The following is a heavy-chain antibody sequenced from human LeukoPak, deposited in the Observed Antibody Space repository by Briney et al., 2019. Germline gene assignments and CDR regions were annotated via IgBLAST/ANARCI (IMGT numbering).Heavy chain of an antibody. Sequence: QPGRSLRLSCAASGFTCSSYAMHWVRQAPGKGLEWVAVISYDGSNKYYADSVKGRFTISRDNSKNTLYLQMNSLRAEDTAVYYCAGTKLGRSYGMDVWGQGTTVTVSS. CDR2: ISYDGSNK. CDR1: GFTCSSYA. D-gene: IGHD2-2*01. CDR3: AGTKLGRSYGMDV. J-gene: IGHJ6*02. V-gene: IGHV3-30-3*01.